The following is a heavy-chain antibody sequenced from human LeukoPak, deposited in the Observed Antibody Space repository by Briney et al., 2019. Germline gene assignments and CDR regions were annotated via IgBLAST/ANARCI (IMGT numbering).Heavy chain of an antibody. J-gene: IGHJ4*02. CDR2: IRYDGSNK. V-gene: IGHV3-30*02. D-gene: IGHD2-2*01. CDR3: AKDIGLWVVPAARAIDY. Sequence: GGSLRLSCAASGFTFSSYGMHWVRQAPGKGLEWVAFIRYDGSNKYYADSVKGRFTISRDNSKNTLYLQMNSLRAEDTAVYYCAKDIGLWVVPAARAIDYWGQGTLVTVSS. CDR1: GFTFSSYG.